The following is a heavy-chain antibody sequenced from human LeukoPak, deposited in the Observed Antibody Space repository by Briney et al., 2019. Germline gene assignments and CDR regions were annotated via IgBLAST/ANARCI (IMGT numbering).Heavy chain of an antibody. D-gene: IGHD3-10*01. CDR2: INPSGGST. CDR1: GYTFTSYF. CDR3: ARGNAGDYYYGMDV. V-gene: IGHV1-46*01. Sequence: GASVKVSCKASGYTFTSYFMHWVRQAPGQGLEWMGIINPSGGSTSYAQKFQGRVTITADEPTSTAYMELSSLRSEDTAVYYCARGNAGDYYYGMDVWGQGTTVTVSS. J-gene: IGHJ6*02.